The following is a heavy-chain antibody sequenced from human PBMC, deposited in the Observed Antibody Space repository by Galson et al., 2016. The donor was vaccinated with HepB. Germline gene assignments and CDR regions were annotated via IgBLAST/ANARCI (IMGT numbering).Heavy chain of an antibody. CDR2: TYYRSKWHF. CDR1: GDSVSSNSAG. Sequence: CAISGDSVSSNSAGWYWIRQSPSRGLEWQGRTYYRSKWHFDYAESVKSRITINPDTAKNQFSLQLNSVTPEDTAIYYCARSYLLGRGFGSWGQGTLVTVSS. V-gene: IGHV6-1*01. J-gene: IGHJ4*02. D-gene: IGHD7-27*01. CDR3: ARSYLLGRGFGS.